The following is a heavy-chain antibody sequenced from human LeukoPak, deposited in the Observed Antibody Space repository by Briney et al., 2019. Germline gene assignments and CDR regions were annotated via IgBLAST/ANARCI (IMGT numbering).Heavy chain of an antibody. CDR1: GYTFTGCY. CDR2: INPNSGGT. D-gene: IGHD4-17*01. Sequence: ASVKVSFQASGYTFTGCYIHWVRQAPGQGLEWMGWINPNSGGTNSAQKFQGRVTMTRDTSIGTVHMELTSLTSDDTAVYYCARFGDYHADPWGQGTLVTVSS. CDR3: ARFGDYHADP. V-gene: IGHV1-2*02. J-gene: IGHJ5*02.